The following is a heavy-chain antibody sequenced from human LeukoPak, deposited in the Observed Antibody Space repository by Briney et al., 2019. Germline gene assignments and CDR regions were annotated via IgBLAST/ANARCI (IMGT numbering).Heavy chain of an antibody. J-gene: IGHJ5*02. CDR1: GFTFSSYG. CDR2: IYSGGST. D-gene: IGHD2-21*02. CDR3: ARAAGGDELGP. Sequence: GGSLRLSCAASGFTFSSYGTHWVRQAPGKGLEWVSVIYSGGSTYYADSVKGRFTISRDNSKNTLYLQMNSLRAEDTAVYYCARAAGGDELGPWGQGTLVTVSS. V-gene: IGHV3-53*01.